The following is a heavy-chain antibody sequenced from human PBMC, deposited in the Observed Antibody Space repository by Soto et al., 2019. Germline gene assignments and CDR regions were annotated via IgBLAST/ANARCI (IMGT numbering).Heavy chain of an antibody. Sequence: VQLVESGGGLVKPGGSLRLSCAASGFTFSNAWMNWVRQAPGKGLEWVGRIKSKTDGGTTDYAAPVKGRFTISRDDSKNTLYLQMNSLKTEDTAVYYCTTDVTMIVVVIPDAFDIWGQGTMVTVSS. CDR3: TTDVTMIVVVIPDAFDI. D-gene: IGHD3-22*01. CDR1: GFTFSNAW. J-gene: IGHJ3*02. CDR2: IKSKTDGGTT. V-gene: IGHV3-15*07.